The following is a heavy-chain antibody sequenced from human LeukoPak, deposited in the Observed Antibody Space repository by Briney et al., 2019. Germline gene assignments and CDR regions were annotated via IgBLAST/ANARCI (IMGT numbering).Heavy chain of an antibody. CDR2: MNPTSGKA. J-gene: IGHJ6*02. CDR3: ARDFFDGHGYTFYYYGMDV. CDR1: GYTFTNYD. V-gene: IGHV1-8*01. D-gene: IGHD3-22*01. Sequence: ASVKVSCKASGYTFTNYDVNWVRQATGQGLEWMGWMNPTSGKAGFAQRFQGRVSMTRNISISTAYMELSSLRSEDTAVYYCARDFFDGHGYTFYYYGMDVWGQGTTVTASS.